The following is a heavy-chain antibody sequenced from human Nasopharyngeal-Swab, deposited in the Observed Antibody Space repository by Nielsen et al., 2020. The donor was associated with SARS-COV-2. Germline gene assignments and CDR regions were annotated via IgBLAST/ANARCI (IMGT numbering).Heavy chain of an antibody. V-gene: IGHV3-23*01. CDR2: ISASGGST. J-gene: IGHJ4*02. CDR3: AKGDSAAGSSSDY. CDR1: GFTFSSYA. Sequence: GGSLRLSCAASGFTFSSYAMSWVRQAPGKGLEWVSGISASGGSTYSADSVKGRFTISRDNSKNTLYLQMNRLRAEDTAVYYCAKGDSAAGSSSDYWGQGTLVTVSS. D-gene: IGHD6-13*01.